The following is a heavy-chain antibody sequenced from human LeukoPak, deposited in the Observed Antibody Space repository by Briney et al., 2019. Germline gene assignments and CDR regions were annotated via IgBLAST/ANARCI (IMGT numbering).Heavy chain of an antibody. CDR1: GGSISSYY. V-gene: IGHV4-59*12. CDR2: IYYSGST. J-gene: IGHJ4*02. Sequence: PSETLSLTCTVSGGSISSYYWSWIRQPPGKGLEWIGYIYYSGSTYYNPSLKSRVTISVDTSKNQFSLSLSSVTAADTAVYYCARDPFPGYSTTWEPGYWGQGTLVTVSS. D-gene: IGHD5-18*01. CDR3: ARDPFPGYSTTWEPGY.